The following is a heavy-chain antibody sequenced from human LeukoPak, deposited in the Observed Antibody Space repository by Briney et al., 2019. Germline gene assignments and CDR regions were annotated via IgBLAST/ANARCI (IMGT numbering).Heavy chain of an antibody. J-gene: IGHJ3*01. CDR2: INHVGST. D-gene: IGHD3-22*01. CDR1: GGSLSGSY. CDR3: ARGVPSYAYDGSGYYHSSAGYKP. Sequence: SETLSLTCAVYGGSLSGSYWSWIRQPPGKGLEWIGEINHVGSTTYNPSLKSRVTISVDTSKNRFSLKLSSVTAADTAVFYCARGVPSYAYDGSGYYHSSAGYKPWGQGALVTVSS. V-gene: IGHV4-34*01.